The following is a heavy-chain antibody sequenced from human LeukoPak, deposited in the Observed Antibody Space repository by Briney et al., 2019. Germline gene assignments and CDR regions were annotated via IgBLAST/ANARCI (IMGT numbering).Heavy chain of an antibody. CDR3: AGDTAFGDI. J-gene: IGHJ2*01. CDR2: IETYGTT. CDR1: GFTFSSYG. D-gene: IGHD2/OR15-2a*01. V-gene: IGHV3-53*01. Sequence: GGSLRLSCAASGFTFSSYGMHWVRQAPGKGLEWVSFIETYGTTHHADSVKGRFTISRDSSKNTLYLQMNSVRVEDTAVYYCAGDTAFGDIWGRGTQVTVSP.